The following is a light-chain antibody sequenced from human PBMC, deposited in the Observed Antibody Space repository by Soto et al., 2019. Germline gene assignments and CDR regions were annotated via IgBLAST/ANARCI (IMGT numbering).Light chain of an antibody. CDR3: QQYNSYPWT. V-gene: IGKV1-5*03. CDR1: QSISSW. CDR2: KAS. Sequence: DIQMTQSPSTLSASVGDRVTITCRASQSISSWLAWYQQKPGKAPKLLIYKASSLESGVPSRFSGSGSGTEFPLTISSLQPADFATYYCQQYNSYPWTFGQGTKV. J-gene: IGKJ1*01.